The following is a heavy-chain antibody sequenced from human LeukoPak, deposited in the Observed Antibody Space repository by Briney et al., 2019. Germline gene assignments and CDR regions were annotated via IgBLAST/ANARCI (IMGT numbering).Heavy chain of an antibody. CDR1: GFTFNTAW. Sequence: GGSLRLSCAASGFTFNTAWMHWVRQVPGKGLEWVSSIAATSDYIFYADSVEGRFTISRDNAKNSLYLQMTSLRAEDTAVYYCARDVKDSSGLLPDYWGQGTLVTVSS. D-gene: IGHD6-19*01. V-gene: IGHV3-21*01. J-gene: IGHJ4*02. CDR2: IAATSDYI. CDR3: ARDVKDSSGLLPDY.